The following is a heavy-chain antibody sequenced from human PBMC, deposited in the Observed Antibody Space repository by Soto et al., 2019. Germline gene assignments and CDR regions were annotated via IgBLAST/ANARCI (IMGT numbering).Heavy chain of an antibody. CDR1: GGSLSGYY. V-gene: IGHV4-34*01. Sequence: QVQLQQWGAGLLKPSETLSLTCVVYGGSLSGYYWSWIRQPPGKGLEWIGEINHGGVTNYHPSLKSRVTISVDTSKTQFSLKLASVTAADTAVYYCARGGGGGSCPDYWGQGTLVTVSS. J-gene: IGHJ4*02. CDR3: ARGGGGGSCPDY. CDR2: INHGGVT. D-gene: IGHD2-15*01.